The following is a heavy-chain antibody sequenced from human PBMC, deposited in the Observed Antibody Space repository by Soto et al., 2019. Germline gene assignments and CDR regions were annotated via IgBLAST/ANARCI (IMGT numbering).Heavy chain of an antibody. J-gene: IGHJ4*02. CDR1: GGSFNGYY. D-gene: IGHD3-3*01. Sequence: QVQLQQWGTGLLRPSETLSLTCGVHGGSFNGYYWTWIRQAPGKGLDWIGEINHSKITNYNPSLKNRLTISLDTSKRQISLDLRSVTAADTAVYYCARLCRWSGFCCWDPRGFDFWGPGTLVTVSS. CDR3: ARLCRWSGFCCWDPRGFDF. V-gene: IGHV4-34*02. CDR2: INHSKIT.